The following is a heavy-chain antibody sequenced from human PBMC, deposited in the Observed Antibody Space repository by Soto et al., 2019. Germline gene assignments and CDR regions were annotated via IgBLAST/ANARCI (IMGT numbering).Heavy chain of an antibody. D-gene: IGHD3-9*01. V-gene: IGHV3-33*01. Sequence: GGALRLSCAGSVFTFSDRAMHWVRQAPGKGREWLAIIWRDGSEKFYAGSVKGRFTISRDNSKNTVYLHMNTLSAEDTAMYYCARALFPDVDIYAMDVWGQGTAVTVSS. CDR2: IWRDGSEK. CDR3: ARALFPDVDIYAMDV. CDR1: VFTFSDRA. J-gene: IGHJ6*02.